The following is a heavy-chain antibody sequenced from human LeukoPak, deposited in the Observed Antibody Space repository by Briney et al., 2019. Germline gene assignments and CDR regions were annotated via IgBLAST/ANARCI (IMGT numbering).Heavy chain of an antibody. CDR2: IYYSGST. CDR1: GGSISSYY. V-gene: IGHV4-59*08. D-gene: IGHD1-1*01. Sequence: PSETLSLTCTVSGGSISSYYWSWIRQPPGKGLEWIGYIYYSGSTNYNPSLKSRVTISVDTSKNQFSLKLSSVTAADTAVYYCARTHLNWRAASFDYWGQGTLVTVSS. CDR3: ARTHLNWRAASFDY. J-gene: IGHJ4*02.